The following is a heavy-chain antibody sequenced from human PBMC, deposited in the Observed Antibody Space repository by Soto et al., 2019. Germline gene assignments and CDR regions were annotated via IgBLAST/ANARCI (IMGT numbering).Heavy chain of an antibody. Sequence: PSETLSLTCTVSGGSISSYYWSWIRQPPGKGLEWIGYIYYSGSTNYNPSLKSRVTISVDTSKNQFSLKLSSVTAADTAVYYCARAPAGGYDFYYFDYWGQGTLVTVS. D-gene: IGHD5-12*01. CDR1: GGSISSYY. CDR3: ARAPAGGYDFYYFDY. J-gene: IGHJ4*02. CDR2: IYYSGST. V-gene: IGHV4-59*01.